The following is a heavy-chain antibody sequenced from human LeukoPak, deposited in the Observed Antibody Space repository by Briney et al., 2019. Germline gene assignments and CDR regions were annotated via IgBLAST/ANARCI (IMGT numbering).Heavy chain of an antibody. CDR1: GYTFTSDG. Sequence: ASVKVSCKASGYTFTSDGISWVRQAPGQGLEWMGWISAYNGNTNHAQKLQGRVTMTTDTSTSTAYMELRSLRSDDTAVYYCARDSGRDIVVVPASFDYWGQGTLVTVSS. CDR2: ISAYNGNT. J-gene: IGHJ4*02. D-gene: IGHD2-2*01. V-gene: IGHV1-18*04. CDR3: ARDSGRDIVVVPASFDY.